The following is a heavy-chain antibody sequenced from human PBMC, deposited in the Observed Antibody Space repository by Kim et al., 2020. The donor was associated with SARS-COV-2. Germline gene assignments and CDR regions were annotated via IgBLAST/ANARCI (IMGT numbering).Heavy chain of an antibody. CDR2: IYTSGST. D-gene: IGHD6-13*01. CDR1: GGSISSGSYY. V-gene: IGHV4-61*02. CDR3: ARDRVGSSWYEGFYYYGMDV. Sequence: SETLSLTCTVSGGSISSGSYYWSWIRQPAGKGLEWIGRIYTSGSTNYNPSLKSRVTISVDTSKNQFSLKLSSVTAADTAVYYCARDRVGSSWYEGFYYYGMDVWGQGTTVTVSS. J-gene: IGHJ6*02.